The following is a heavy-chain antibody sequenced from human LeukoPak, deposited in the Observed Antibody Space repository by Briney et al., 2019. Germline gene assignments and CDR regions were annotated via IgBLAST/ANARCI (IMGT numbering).Heavy chain of an antibody. CDR2: IIPIFGTA. CDR1: GYSFADYY. CDR3: ARNQEIYCTNGVCYFDY. J-gene: IGHJ4*02. D-gene: IGHD2-8*01. V-gene: IGHV1-69*06. Sequence: ASVKVPCKASGYSFADYYMHWVRQAPGQGLEWMGGIIPIFGTANYAQKFQGRVTITADKSTSTAYMELSSLRSEDTAVYYCARNQEIYCTNGVCYFDYWGQGTLVTVSS.